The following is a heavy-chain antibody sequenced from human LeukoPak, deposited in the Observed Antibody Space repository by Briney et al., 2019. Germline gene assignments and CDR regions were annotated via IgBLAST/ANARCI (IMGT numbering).Heavy chain of an antibody. D-gene: IGHD5-18*01. Sequence: GGSLRLSCAASGFTFSNCAMSWARRAPGKGLEWVSRISGSGGSTYYADSVKGRFTISRDTSKNTLSLQMNSLRAEDTAVYYCAKEIQLWLTPFDYWGQGTLVTVSS. CDR2: ISGSGGST. V-gene: IGHV3-23*01. CDR1: GFTFSNCA. J-gene: IGHJ4*02. CDR3: AKEIQLWLTPFDY.